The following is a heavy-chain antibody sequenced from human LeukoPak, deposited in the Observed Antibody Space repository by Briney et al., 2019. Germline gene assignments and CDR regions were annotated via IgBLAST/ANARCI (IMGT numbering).Heavy chain of an antibody. CDR3: ARTGPIAVAGRRGETEYFQH. Sequence: SVKVSCKASGGTFSSYAISWVRQAPGQGPEWMGGIIPIFGTANYAQKFQGRVTITADKSTSTAYMELSSLRSEDTAVYYCARTGPIAVAGRRGETEYFQHWGQGTLVTVSS. CDR2: IIPIFGTA. CDR1: GGTFSSYA. J-gene: IGHJ1*01. D-gene: IGHD6-19*01. V-gene: IGHV1-69*06.